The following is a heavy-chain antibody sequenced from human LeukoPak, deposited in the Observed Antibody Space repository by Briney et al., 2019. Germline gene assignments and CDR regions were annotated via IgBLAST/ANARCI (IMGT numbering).Heavy chain of an antibody. CDR2: ISAYNGNT. Sequence: GASVKVSCKASGYTFTSYGISWVRQAPGQGLEWMGWISAYNGNTNYAQKLQGRVTITTDTSTSTAYLELRSLRTDDTAVSYGAREDYDFRSGISYWGQGTLVTVSS. D-gene: IGHD3-3*01. CDR1: GYTFTSYG. CDR3: AREDYDFRSGISY. V-gene: IGHV1-18*01. J-gene: IGHJ4*02.